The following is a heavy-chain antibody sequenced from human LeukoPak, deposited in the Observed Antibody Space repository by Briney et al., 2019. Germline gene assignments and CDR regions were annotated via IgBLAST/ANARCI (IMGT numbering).Heavy chain of an antibody. V-gene: IGHV3-23*01. CDR2: ISGSGGST. J-gene: IGHJ4*02. CDR3: AKAPLLLWFGELLWDY. CDR1: GFTFSSYA. D-gene: IGHD3-10*01. Sequence: PGGSLRLSCAASGFTFSSYAMSWVRQAPGKGLEWVSAISGSGGSTYYADSVKGRFTISRDNSKNTLYLQMNSLRAEDTAVYYCAKAPLLLWFGELLWDYWGQGTLVTVSS.